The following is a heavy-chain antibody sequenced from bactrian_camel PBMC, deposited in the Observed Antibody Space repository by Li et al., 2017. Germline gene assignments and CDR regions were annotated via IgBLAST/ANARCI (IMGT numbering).Heavy chain of an antibody. CDR3: GARPSGDRPYEVRWY. J-gene: IGHJ4*01. V-gene: IGHV3S60*01. CDR2: IGKYTGGT. D-gene: IGHD2*01. CDR1: GYTYSSIC. Sequence: VQLVESGGGLVQPGGSLGLSCEVSGYTYSSICVAWFRQRPGKEREAVSYIGKYTGGTYYADSVKGRFTVSKDNANYVLYLQLNTLKTEDMAMYYCGARPSGDRPYEVRWYWGQGTQVTVS.